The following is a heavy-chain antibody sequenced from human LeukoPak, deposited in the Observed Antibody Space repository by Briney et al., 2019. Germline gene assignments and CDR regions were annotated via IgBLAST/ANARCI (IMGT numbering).Heavy chain of an antibody. J-gene: IGHJ4*02. D-gene: IGHD1-26*01. Sequence: GASVKVSCKASGYTFTSYAMHWVRQAPGQRLEWMGWINAGNGNTKYSQEFQGRVTMTEDTSTDTAYMELSSLRSEDTAVYYCATVRPSYSGSYYFDYWGQGTLVTVSS. CDR1: GYTFTSYA. V-gene: IGHV1-3*03. CDR3: ATVRPSYSGSYYFDY. CDR2: INAGNGNT.